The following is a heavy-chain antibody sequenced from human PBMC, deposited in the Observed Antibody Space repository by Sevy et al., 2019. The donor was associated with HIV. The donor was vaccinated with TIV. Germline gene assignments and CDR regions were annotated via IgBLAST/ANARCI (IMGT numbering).Heavy chain of an antibody. CDR2: IIPVYGTT. CDR1: GDTFRKYV. V-gene: IGHV1-69*13. D-gene: IGHD2-21*02. J-gene: IGHJ4*02. CDR3: ARDMTCGGDCYYLDN. Sequence: ASVKVSCKASGDTFRKYVISWVRQAPGQGLEWMGGIIPVYGTTNYAQKFQARVTFTADASTSTVYMELSRLRSEDTAVYYCARDMTCGGDCYYLDNRGQGTLVTVSS.